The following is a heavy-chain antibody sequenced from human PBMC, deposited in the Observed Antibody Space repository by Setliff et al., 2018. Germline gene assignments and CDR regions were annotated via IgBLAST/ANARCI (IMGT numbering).Heavy chain of an antibody. CDR2: IYYSGST. CDR1: GGSFTTYY. CDR3: AREYYYARSRNFDY. J-gene: IGHJ4*02. D-gene: IGHD3-22*01. V-gene: IGHV4-59*01. Sequence: SQTLSLTCTVSGGSFTTYYWSWIRQSPGKGLEWIGYIYYSGSTNYNPSLKSRVSISVDTSKNQFSLRLTSVTAADTAVYYCAREYYYARSRNFDYWGQGTLVTVSS.